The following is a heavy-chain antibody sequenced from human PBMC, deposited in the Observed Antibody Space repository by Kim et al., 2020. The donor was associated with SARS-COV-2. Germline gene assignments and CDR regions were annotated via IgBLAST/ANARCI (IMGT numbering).Heavy chain of an antibody. CDR2: SSSYI. CDR3: ARYSYGFD. J-gene: IGHJ4*02. D-gene: IGHD5-18*01. V-gene: IGHV3-21*01. Sequence: SSSYIYYADSVKGRFTISRDNAKNSLYLQMNSLRAEDTAVYYCARYSYGFDWGQGTLVTVSS.